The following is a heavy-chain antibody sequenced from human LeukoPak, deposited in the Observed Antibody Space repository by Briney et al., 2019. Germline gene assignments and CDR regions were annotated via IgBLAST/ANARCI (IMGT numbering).Heavy chain of an antibody. J-gene: IGHJ4*02. V-gene: IGHV3-23*01. CDR3: AKEKQTGMYYFDY. D-gene: IGHD3-10*01. CDR2: ISGSGGNT. Sequence: GGSLRPSCAASGFTFSSYAMSWVRQAPGKGLEWVSAISGSGGNTYYADSVKGWFTISRDNSKNTLYLQMNSLRAEDTAVYYCAKEKQTGMYYFDYWGQGTLVTVSS. CDR1: GFTFSSYA.